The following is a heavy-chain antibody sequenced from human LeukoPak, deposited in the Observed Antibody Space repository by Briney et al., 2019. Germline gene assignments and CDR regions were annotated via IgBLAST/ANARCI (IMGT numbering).Heavy chain of an antibody. J-gene: IGHJ4*02. CDR2: ISSSSSYI. CDR1: GFTFSSYS. CDR3: ARDLHDPQTGCYDY. D-gene: IGHD2-2*01. Sequence: GGSLRLSCAASGFTFSSYSMNWVRQAPGKGLEWVSSISSSSSYIYYADSVKGRFTISRDNAKNSLYLQMNSLRAEDTAVYYCARDLHDPQTGCYDYWGQGTLVTVSS. V-gene: IGHV3-21*01.